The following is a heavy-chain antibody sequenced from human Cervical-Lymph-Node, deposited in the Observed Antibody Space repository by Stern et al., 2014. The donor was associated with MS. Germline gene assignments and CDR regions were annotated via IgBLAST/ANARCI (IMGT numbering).Heavy chain of an antibody. CDR1: GFTFSNYW. CDR3: ARSWELAFDY. J-gene: IGHJ4*02. Sequence: EVQLVASGGGLVQPGGSLRLSCAASGFTFSNYWMHWVRQAPGKVLVWVSHINSDGSRTSYADSVKGRFTISGDNAKNTLYLQMNSLRAEDTAVYYCARSWELAFDYWGQGTLVTVSS. D-gene: IGHD1-26*01. CDR2: INSDGSRT. V-gene: IGHV3-74*02.